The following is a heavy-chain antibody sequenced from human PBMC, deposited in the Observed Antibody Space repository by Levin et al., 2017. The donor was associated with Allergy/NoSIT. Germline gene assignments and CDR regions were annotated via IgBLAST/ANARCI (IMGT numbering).Heavy chain of an antibody. CDR2: IIPILGIA. D-gene: IGHD7-27*01. CDR3: ASRLTGGRYFDY. Sequence: KISCQASGGTFSSYTISWVRQAPGQGLEWMGRIIPILGIANYAQKFQGRVTITADKSTSTAYMELSSLRSEDTAVYYCASRLTGGRYFDYWGQGTLVTVSS. V-gene: IGHV1-69*02. CDR1: GGTFSSYT. J-gene: IGHJ4*02.